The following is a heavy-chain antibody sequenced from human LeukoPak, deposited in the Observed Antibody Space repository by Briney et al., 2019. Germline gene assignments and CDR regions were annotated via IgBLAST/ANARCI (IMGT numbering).Heavy chain of an antibody. D-gene: IGHD2-2*01. V-gene: IGHV4-39*01. Sequence: PSETLSLTCTVSGGSISGSDYYWGWIRQPPGKGLEWIGTIYYSGSTYYNPSLKSRVTIFVDTSKNQFSLKLSSVTAADTVVYYCARLECSSTSCYLASFDYWGQGTLVTVSS. J-gene: IGHJ4*02. CDR3: ARLECSSTSCYLASFDY. CDR1: GGSISGSDYY. CDR2: IYYSGST.